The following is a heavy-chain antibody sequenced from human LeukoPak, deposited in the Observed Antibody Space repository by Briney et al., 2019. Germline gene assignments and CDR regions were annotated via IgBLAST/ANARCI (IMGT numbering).Heavy chain of an antibody. CDR1: GFTFNNYA. V-gene: IGHV3-23*01. Sequence: GGSLRLSCAASGFTFNNYAMSWVRQAPGMGLEWLSYVSGSGGATYYAASVKGRFTISRDNSKNTVYLQMGSLRAEDTAVYYCAKNRGGTNKYYMDVWGNGTTVTVSS. J-gene: IGHJ6*03. CDR2: VSGSGGAT. CDR3: AKNRGGTNKYYMDV. D-gene: IGHD1-14*01.